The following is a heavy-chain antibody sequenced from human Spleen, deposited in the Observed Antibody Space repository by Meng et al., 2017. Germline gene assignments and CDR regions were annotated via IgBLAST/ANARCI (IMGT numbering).Heavy chain of an antibody. J-gene: IGHJ5*02. V-gene: IGHV4-34*01. CDR3: ARAPGDYDSSGYYTGNWFDP. D-gene: IGHD3-22*01. Sequence: ESLKISCAVYGGSFSAYYWNWIRQPPGKGLECIGEINHSGSTNCSPSLKSRVTISLYTSKNQFSLKLSSVTAADTAVYYCARAPGDYDSSGYYTGNWFDPWGPGTLVTVSS. CDR1: GGSFSAYY. CDR2: INHSGST.